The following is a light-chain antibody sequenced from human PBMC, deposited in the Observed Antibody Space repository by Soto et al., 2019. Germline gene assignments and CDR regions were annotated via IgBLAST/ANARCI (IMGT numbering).Light chain of an antibody. CDR2: DTS. CDR3: LLSYSDSRRV. CDR1: TGAVTSGHY. Sequence: QAVVTQEPSLTVSPGGTVTLTCGSRTGAVTSGHYPFWFQQKPGQAPRTLIYDTSNKHSWTPARFSGSLLGGKAALTLSGAQPEDEAEYYCLLSYSDSRRVFGGGTKLTVL. J-gene: IGLJ3*02. V-gene: IGLV7-46*01.